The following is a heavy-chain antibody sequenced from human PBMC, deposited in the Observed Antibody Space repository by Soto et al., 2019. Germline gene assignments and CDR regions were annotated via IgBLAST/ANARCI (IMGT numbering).Heavy chain of an antibody. D-gene: IGHD2-15*01. V-gene: IGHV3-48*01. CDR1: GFTFSSYS. CDR2: ISERNSRTSI. J-gene: IGHJ4*02. CDR3: ARDMAVAAEY. Sequence: EVQLVESGGGLVQPGGSLRLTCGVSGFTFSSYSMNWVRQAPGKGLEWVSFISERNSRTSIYYAASVRGRFTISRDDAKNSLYLQMNSLRTEDTAVYYCARDMAVAAEYWGQGTLVTVSS.